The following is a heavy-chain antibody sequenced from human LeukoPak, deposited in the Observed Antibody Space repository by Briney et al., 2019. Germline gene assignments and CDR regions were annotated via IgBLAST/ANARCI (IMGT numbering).Heavy chain of an antibody. CDR3: AREGGKDFDY. D-gene: IGHD1-26*01. CDR1: GFTFSSYS. Sequence: PGGSLRLSCAASGFTFSSYSINWVRQAPGKGLEWVSYISSSSTLIYYGDSVKGRFTISRDNAKNSLFLQMNSLRVEDTAVYYCAREGGKDFDYWGQGTLVTVSS. V-gene: IGHV3-48*04. CDR2: ISSSSTLI. J-gene: IGHJ4*02.